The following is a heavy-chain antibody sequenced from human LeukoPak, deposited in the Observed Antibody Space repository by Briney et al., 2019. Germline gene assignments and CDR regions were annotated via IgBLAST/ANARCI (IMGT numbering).Heavy chain of an antibody. Sequence: PGGSLRLSCAASGFTFSDYYMSWIRQAPGKGLEWVSYISISGTTIHYADSVKGRFTISGDNAKNALYLQMNSLRAEDTAVYYCARAGNDFWSGYTTGYDYWGQGTLVTVSS. CDR2: ISISGTTI. V-gene: IGHV3-11*04. D-gene: IGHD3-3*01. J-gene: IGHJ4*02. CDR1: GFTFSDYY. CDR3: ARAGNDFWSGYTTGYDY.